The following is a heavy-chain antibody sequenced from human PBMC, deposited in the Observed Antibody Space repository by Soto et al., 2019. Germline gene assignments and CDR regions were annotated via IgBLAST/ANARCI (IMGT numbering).Heavy chain of an antibody. CDR3: AKDVGQQLVLNYGMDV. D-gene: IGHD6-13*01. J-gene: IGHJ6*02. CDR2: VSYDGNHK. CDR1: GFTFRSFG. Sequence: QVQLVESGRGVIQPGTSLSLSCGSSGFTFRSFGMYWVRQAPGKGLEWVAVVSYDGNHKYYADSVKGRFTVSRDNAKNMLYLQMNSLRGEDTAVYYCAKDVGQQLVLNYGMDVWGQGTTVTVSS. V-gene: IGHV3-30*18.